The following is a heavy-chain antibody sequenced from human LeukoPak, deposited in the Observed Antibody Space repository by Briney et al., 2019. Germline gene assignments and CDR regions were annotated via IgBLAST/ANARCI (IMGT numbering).Heavy chain of an antibody. CDR2: ISSSGSTI. CDR1: GFTFSSHE. J-gene: IGHJ4*02. D-gene: IGHD6-19*01. Sequence: GGSLRLSCAASGFTFSSHEMNWVRQAPGKGLEWVSYISSSGSTIYYADSVKGRFTISRDNAKNSLYLQMNSLRADDTAIYFCARDSSAWSRDYWGQGTLVTVSS. V-gene: IGHV3-48*03. CDR3: ARDSSAWSRDY.